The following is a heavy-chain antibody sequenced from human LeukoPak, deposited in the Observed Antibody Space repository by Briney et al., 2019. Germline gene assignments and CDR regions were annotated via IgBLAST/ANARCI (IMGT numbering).Heavy chain of an antibody. CDR2: INPNSGGT. CDR1: GYTFTGYY. D-gene: IGHD6-19*01. V-gene: IGHV1-2*02. CDR3: ARGDRAVIAVAGQYYYYGMDV. J-gene: IGHJ6*02. Sequence: ASVKVSCKASGYTFTGYYMHWVRQAPGQGLEWMGWINPNSGGTNYAQKFQGRVTMTRDTSISTAYMELRSLRSDDTAVYYCARGDRAVIAVAGQYYYYGMDVWGQGTTVTVSS.